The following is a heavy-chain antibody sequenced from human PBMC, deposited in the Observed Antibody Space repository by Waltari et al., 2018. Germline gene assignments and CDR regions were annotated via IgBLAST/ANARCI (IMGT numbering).Heavy chain of an antibody. CDR2: LGRRPGDI. CDR3: ARDAQFESSGYDYFFDH. J-gene: IGHJ4*02. CDR1: GFPVSSYS. Sequence: EVNLVDSGGDLIQPGGSLSPTSEAPGFPVSSYSMQWRRQPPGKGLEWIAHLGRRPGDIRYALSVLGRFTISSDKAKNSVYLQMDNLRGEDTAVYFCARDAQFESSGYDYFFDHWGRGTLVTVSS. V-gene: IGHV3-48*01. D-gene: IGHD3-22*01.